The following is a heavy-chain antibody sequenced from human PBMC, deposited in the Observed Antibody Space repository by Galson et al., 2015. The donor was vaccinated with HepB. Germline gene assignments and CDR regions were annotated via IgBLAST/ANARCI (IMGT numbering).Heavy chain of an antibody. CDR3: AKEQWVHCRSIGSCPDANYYYYYGMDV. J-gene: IGHJ6*02. CDR1: EFTFSNYA. V-gene: IGHV3-23*01. Sequence: SLRLSCAASEFTFSNYAMSWVRQAPGKGLAWVSAISGSGGHTYYEDSVKGRFTISRDNSKNTLYLQMNSLRAEDTAIYYCAKEQWVHCRSIGSCPDANYYYYYGMDVWGQGTTVTVSS. D-gene: IGHD2-2*01. CDR2: ISGSGGHT.